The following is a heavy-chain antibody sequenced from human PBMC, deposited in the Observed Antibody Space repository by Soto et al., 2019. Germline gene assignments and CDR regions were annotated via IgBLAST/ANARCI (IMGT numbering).Heavy chain of an antibody. Sequence: QVQLEESGPGLVKPSQTLSLTCTVSGGSISSGGYYWSWIRQHPGKGLEWIGYIYYSGSTYYNPSLKSRVTISVDTSKNQFSLKLSSVTAADTAVYYCARDRDYYYGMDVWGQGTTVTVSS. V-gene: IGHV4-31*03. CDR3: ARDRDYYYGMDV. CDR1: GGSISSGGYY. CDR2: IYYSGST. D-gene: IGHD3-10*01. J-gene: IGHJ6*02.